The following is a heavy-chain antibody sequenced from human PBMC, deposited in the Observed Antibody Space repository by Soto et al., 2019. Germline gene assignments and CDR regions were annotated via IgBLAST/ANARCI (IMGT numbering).Heavy chain of an antibody. D-gene: IGHD3-3*01. J-gene: IGHJ4*02. Sequence: SETLSLTCTVSGGSISSGGYYWSWIRQHPGKGLEWIGYIYYSGSTYYNPSLKSRVTISVDTSKNQFSLKLSSVTAADTAVYYCARGTHHASVLRFLEWLPQGYFDYWGQGTLVTVSS. CDR3: ARGTHHASVLRFLEWLPQGYFDY. CDR1: GGSISSGGYY. V-gene: IGHV4-31*03. CDR2: IYYSGST.